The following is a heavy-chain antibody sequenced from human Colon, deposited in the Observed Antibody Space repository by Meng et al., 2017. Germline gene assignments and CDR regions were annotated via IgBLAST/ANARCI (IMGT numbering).Heavy chain of an antibody. CDR3: GRDYYGIPDY. CDR1: GFSVSPYW. CDR2: ISSDGSTT. J-gene: IGHJ4*02. D-gene: IGHD3-10*01. Sequence: EVQLGVAGGPLVRPGGSLGLSCAASGFSVSPYWMVWVRQAPGQGLVWVSRISSDGSTTHYADSVKGRFTISRDNAKNTLYLQMNSLRAEDTAVYYCGRDYYGIPDYWGQGTLVTVSS. V-gene: IGHV3-74*01.